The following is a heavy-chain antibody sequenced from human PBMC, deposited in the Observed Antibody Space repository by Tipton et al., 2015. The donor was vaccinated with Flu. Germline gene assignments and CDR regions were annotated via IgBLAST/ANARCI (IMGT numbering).Heavy chain of an antibody. V-gene: IGHV4-59*01. J-gene: IGHJ4*02. CDR1: GGSFSGYY. CDR2: IYYSGST. CDR3: ARGSGYPMYFDY. D-gene: IGHD3-3*01. Sequence: TLSLTCAVYGGSFSGYYWSWIRQPPGKGLEWIGYIYYSGSTNYNPSLKSRVTISVDTSKNQFSLKLSSVTAADTAVYYCARGSGYPMYFDYWGQGTLVTVSS.